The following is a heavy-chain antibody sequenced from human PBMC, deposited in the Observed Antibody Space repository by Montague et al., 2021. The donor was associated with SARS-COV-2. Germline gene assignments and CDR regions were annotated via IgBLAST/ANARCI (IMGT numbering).Heavy chain of an antibody. D-gene: IGHD2-2*01. CDR1: GYSFTSYW. CDR2: IYPGDSDI. CDR3: ARPYCSSSSCYYGMDV. V-gene: IGHV5-51*01. Sequence: QSGAEVKKPGESLKISCRGSGYSFTSYWIGWVRQMPGKGLEWMGIIYPGDSDIRYSPSFQGQDTISADKSISTAYLQWSSLKASDTGMYYCARPYCSSSSCYYGMDVWGQGTTVTVSS. J-gene: IGHJ6*02.